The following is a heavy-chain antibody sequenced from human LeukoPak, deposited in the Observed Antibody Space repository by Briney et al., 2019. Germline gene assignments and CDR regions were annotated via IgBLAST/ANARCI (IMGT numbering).Heavy chain of an antibody. J-gene: IGHJ4*02. CDR1: GGTFSSYA. CDR3: ARDGGYSYGLYFDY. D-gene: IGHD5-18*01. Sequence: SSVKVSCKASGGTFSSYAISWVRQAPGQGREWMGRIIPIFGTANYAQKFQGRVTITTDESTSTAYMELSSLRSEDTAVYYCARDGGYSYGLYFDYWGQGTLVTVSS. V-gene: IGHV1-69*05. CDR2: IIPIFGTA.